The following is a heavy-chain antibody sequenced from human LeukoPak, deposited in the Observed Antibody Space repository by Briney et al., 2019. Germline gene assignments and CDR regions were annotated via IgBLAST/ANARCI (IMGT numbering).Heavy chain of an antibody. CDR1: GYTLTELS. V-gene: IGHV3-30*18. CDR3: AKHRAEVRGVIDY. J-gene: IGHJ4*02. CDR2: ISYDGSNK. D-gene: IGHD3-10*01. Sequence: SCKVSGYTLTELSMHWVRQAPGKGLEWVAVISYDGSNKYYADSVKGRFTISRDNSKNTLYLQMNSQRAEDTAVYYCAKHRAEVRGVIDYWGQGTLVTVSS.